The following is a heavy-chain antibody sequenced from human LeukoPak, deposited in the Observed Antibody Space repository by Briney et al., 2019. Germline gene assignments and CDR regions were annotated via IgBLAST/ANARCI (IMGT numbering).Heavy chain of an antibody. CDR2: IYHSGST. D-gene: IGHD3-16*02. CDR1: GGSISSSNW. J-gene: IGHJ5*02. CDR3: ARHVGYDYVWGSYQANWFDP. Sequence: SETLSLTCAVSGGSISSSNWWSWVRQPPGKGLEWIGEIYHSGSTNYNPSLKSRVTISVDKSKNQFPLKLSSVTAADTAVYYCARHVGYDYVWGSYQANWFDPWGQGTLVTVSS. V-gene: IGHV4-4*02.